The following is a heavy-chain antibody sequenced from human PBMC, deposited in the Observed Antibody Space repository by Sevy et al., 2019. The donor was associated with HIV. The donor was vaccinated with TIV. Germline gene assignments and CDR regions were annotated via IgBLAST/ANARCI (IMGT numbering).Heavy chain of an antibody. Sequence: GGSLILSCAASGITFKNYAMNWVRQAPGKGLNWVSSIFGSGGTTYYADSVRGRFTISRDTSKNTLFLQMNSLRTEDTALYYCAGGRFDSSGSFDAFDIWGQGTMVTVSS. J-gene: IGHJ3*02. CDR3: AGGRFDSSGSFDAFDI. CDR1: GITFKNYA. D-gene: IGHD3-22*01. CDR2: IFGSGGTT. V-gene: IGHV3-23*01.